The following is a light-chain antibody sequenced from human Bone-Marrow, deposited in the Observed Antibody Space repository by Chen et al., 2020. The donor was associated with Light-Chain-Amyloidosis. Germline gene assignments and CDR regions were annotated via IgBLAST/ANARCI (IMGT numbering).Light chain of an antibody. CDR2: GAS. J-gene: IGKJ5*01. Sequence: EIVMTQSPATLSVSPGDRATVSCRASESVSTNLAWYQHKPGQAPRLLIYGASTRATGIPARFSVSGSGTEFTLTISSVQSEDFGLYFCQQYNKWPPITFGQGTRLGIK. CDR1: ESVSTN. CDR3: QQYNKWPPIT. V-gene: IGKV3-15*01.